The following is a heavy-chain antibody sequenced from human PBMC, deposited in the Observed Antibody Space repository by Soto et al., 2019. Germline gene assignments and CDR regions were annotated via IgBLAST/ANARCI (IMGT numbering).Heavy chain of an antibody. CDR3: AKAYFVWSSEQPYYFDY. Sequence: EVQLLDSGGGLVQPGGSLRLSCAASGFTFSNYAMTWVRHGPGKGLERDSGISGSGGRSYYADSVKGRFTISRDNSKSTLYLQMNSLRAEDTAVYYCAKAYFVWSSEQPYYFDYWGQGSLVTVSS. V-gene: IGHV3-23*01. D-gene: IGHD3-16*01. CDR1: GFTFSNYA. CDR2: ISGSGGRS. J-gene: IGHJ4*02.